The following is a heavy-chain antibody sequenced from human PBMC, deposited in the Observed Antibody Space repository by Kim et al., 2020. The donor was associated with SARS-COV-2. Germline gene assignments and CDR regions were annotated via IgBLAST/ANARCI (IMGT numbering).Heavy chain of an antibody. CDR3: ARDLSPKWELLGRYFDY. Sequence: ASVKVSCKASGYTFTSYYMHWVRQAPGQGLEWMGIINPSGGSTSYAQKFQGRVTMTRDTSTSTVYMELSSLRSEDTAVYYCARDLSPKWELLGRYFDYWGQGTLVTVSS. J-gene: IGHJ4*02. V-gene: IGHV1-46*01. CDR1: GYTFTSYY. CDR2: INPSGGST. D-gene: IGHD1-26*01.